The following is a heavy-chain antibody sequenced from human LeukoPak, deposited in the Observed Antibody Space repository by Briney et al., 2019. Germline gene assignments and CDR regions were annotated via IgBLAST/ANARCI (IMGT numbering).Heavy chain of an antibody. CDR1: GGSISVSSYY. J-gene: IGHJ6*03. Sequence: SETLSLTCTVSGGSISVSSYYWGWIRQPPGKGLEWIGNIFYNGKTYYNPSLKSRVTISVDTSKNQFSLKLSSVTAADTAVYYCARGTTTYYYYMDVWGKGTTVTVSS. CDR3: ARGTTTYYYYMDV. CDR2: IFYNGKT. V-gene: IGHV4-39*01. D-gene: IGHD2/OR15-2a*01.